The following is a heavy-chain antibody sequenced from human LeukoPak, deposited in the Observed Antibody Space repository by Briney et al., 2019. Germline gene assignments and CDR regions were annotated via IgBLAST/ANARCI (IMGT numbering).Heavy chain of an antibody. D-gene: IGHD1-7*01. CDR3: ASHLASWNSLAHY. J-gene: IGHJ4*02. Sequence: GGSLRLSCVSSGFTFSSYRLYSVRQAPGQGLEWVSSISSSSTYIYYADSVKGRFTVSRDNAKNSLYLQMNSLRAEDTAVYYCASHLASWNSLAHYWGQGTLVTVSS. V-gene: IGHV3-21*01. CDR1: GFTFSSYR. CDR2: ISSSSTYI.